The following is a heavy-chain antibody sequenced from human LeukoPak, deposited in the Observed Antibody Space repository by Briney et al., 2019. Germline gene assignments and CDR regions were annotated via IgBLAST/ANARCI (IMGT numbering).Heavy chain of an antibody. V-gene: IGHV3-23*01. J-gene: IGHJ4*02. CDR1: GFTFSSYA. CDR3: AKSLEPYYYGSGTSFDY. D-gene: IGHD3-10*01. Sequence: PGGSLRLSCAASGFTFSSYAMSWVRQAPGKGLEWVSAISGSGGSTYYADSVKGRFTISRDNSKNTLYLQMNSLRAEDTAVYYCAKSLEPYYYGSGTSFDYWGQGTLVTVSS. CDR2: ISGSGGST.